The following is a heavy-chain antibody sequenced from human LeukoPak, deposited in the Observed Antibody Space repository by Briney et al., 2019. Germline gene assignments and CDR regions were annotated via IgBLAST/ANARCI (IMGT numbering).Heavy chain of an antibody. J-gene: IGHJ6*03. Sequence: PGGSLRLSCAASGFTFSSYGMHWVRQAPGKGLEWVAFIRYDGSNKYYADSVKGRFTISRDNSKNTLYLQMNSLRAEDTAVYYCAKVSLWFGELLSYYYYYYMDVWGKGTTVTISS. D-gene: IGHD3-10*01. CDR1: GFTFSSYG. CDR3: AKVSLWFGELLSYYYYYYMDV. V-gene: IGHV3-30*02. CDR2: IRYDGSNK.